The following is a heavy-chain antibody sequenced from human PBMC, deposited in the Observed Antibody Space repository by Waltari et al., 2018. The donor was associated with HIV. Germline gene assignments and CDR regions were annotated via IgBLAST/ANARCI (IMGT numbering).Heavy chain of an antibody. CDR2: INAGNGNT. V-gene: IGHV1-3*01. CDR1: GYTFTSYA. D-gene: IGHD3-22*01. CDR3: ARHDSSGLNYFDY. J-gene: IGHJ4*02. Sequence: QVQLVQSGAEVKKPGASVKVSCKASGYTFTSYAMHWVRQAPGQRLEWMGWINAGNGNTKYSQKFQGRVTITRDTSASTAYMELSSLRSEDTAVYYCARHDSSGLNYFDYWGQGTLVTVSS.